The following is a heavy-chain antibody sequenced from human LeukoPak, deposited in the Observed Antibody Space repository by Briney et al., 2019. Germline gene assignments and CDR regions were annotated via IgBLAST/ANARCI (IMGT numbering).Heavy chain of an antibody. Sequence: ASVKVSCKASGYTFTSYYMHWVRQAPGQGLEWMGIIHPSGGITSYAQKFQGRVTMTRDTSTSTVYMELSSLRSEDTAVYYCARAIDCSGGSCAYFDYWGQGTRVTVS. J-gene: IGHJ4*02. CDR2: IHPSGGIT. V-gene: IGHV1-46*01. CDR1: GYTFTSYY. D-gene: IGHD2-15*01. CDR3: ARAIDCSGGSCAYFDY.